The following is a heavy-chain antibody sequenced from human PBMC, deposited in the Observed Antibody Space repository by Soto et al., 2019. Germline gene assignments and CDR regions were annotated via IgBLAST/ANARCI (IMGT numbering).Heavy chain of an antibody. J-gene: IGHJ6*02. CDR1: GDSISTTKW. CDR3: ARVLTDAEGFGYYYGMDV. V-gene: IGHV4-4*02. CDR2: ISHSGST. D-gene: IGHD3-10*01. Sequence: PSETLSLTCAVSGDSISTTKWRSWVRQTPRKRLEWIGEISHSGSTNYNPSLKSRVNMSTDRSKNPFSLRLSSVTAADTAVYYCARVLTDAEGFGYYYGMDVWCQGTTVT.